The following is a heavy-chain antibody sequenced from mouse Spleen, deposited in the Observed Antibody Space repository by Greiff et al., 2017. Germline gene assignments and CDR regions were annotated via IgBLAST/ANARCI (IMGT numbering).Heavy chain of an antibody. CDR3: NAYGNPFSF. Sequence: VQLQQSGAELVKPGASVKLSGTASGVNIKETHMNWGKKRPEKGVERSGRIDPANGKTKYDPEFQGKATMTADTSSNTAYLQLSSLTSEDTAVYYCNAYGNPFSFWGPGTLVTVSA. J-gene: IGHJ3*01. D-gene: IGHD2-1*01. CDR2: IDPANGKT. CDR1: GVNIKETH. V-gene: IGHV14-3*02.